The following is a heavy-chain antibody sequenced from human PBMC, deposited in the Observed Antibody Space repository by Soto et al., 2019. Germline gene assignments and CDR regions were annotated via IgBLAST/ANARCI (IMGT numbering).Heavy chain of an antibody. CDR1: GFTFSSFA. CDR3: AKASATMIVVVLMDV. V-gene: IGHV3-9*01. D-gene: IGHD3-22*01. CDR2: ISWNSGSI. J-gene: IGHJ6*02. Sequence: GGSLRLSCAASGFTFSSFAMHWVRQAPGKGLEWVSGISWNSGSIGYADSVKGRFTISRDNAKNSLYLQMNSLRAEDTALYYCAKASATMIVVVLMDVWGQGTTVTVSS.